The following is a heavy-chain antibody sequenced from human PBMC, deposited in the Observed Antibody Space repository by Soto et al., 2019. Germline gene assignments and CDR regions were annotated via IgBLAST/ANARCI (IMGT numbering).Heavy chain of an antibody. CDR2: IIPIFGTT. Sequence: QVQLVQSGAEVKKPGSSVKVSCKASGGTFSNYAITWVRQAPGQGLEWVGRIIPIFGTTNVAPKFQGRVTITADESTTTANMELSGLRSDDTAVYYCAKDGGADGYFGNWLDPWGQGTLVTVSS. CDR3: AKDGGADGYFGNWLDP. J-gene: IGHJ5*02. CDR1: GGTFSNYA. D-gene: IGHD5-12*01. V-gene: IGHV1-69*15.